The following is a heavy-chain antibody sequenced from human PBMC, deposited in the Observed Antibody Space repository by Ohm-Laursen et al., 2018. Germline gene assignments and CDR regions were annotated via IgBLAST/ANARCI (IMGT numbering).Heavy chain of an antibody. D-gene: IGHD1-26*01. Sequence: ETLSLTCAVSGGSINSYYWSWIRQPPGKGLEWIGYIYYSGSTNYNPSLKSRVTISVDTSKNQFSLKLSSVTAADTAVYYCARPQYSGSYYYAFDIWGQGTMVTVSS. V-gene: IGHV4-59*08. J-gene: IGHJ3*02. CDR3: ARPQYSGSYYYAFDI. CDR1: GGSINSYY. CDR2: IYYSGST.